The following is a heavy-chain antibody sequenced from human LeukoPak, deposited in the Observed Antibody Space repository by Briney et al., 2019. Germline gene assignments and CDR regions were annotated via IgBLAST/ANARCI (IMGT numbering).Heavy chain of an antibody. CDR3: ARDFRAVAGIYFDY. Sequence: GGSLRLSCAASGFTFSSYEMNWVRQAPGKGLEWVSYISSSGSTIYYADSVKGRFTISRDNAKNSLYLQMNSLRAEDTAVYYCARDFRAVAGIYFDYWGQGTLVTVSS. D-gene: IGHD6-19*01. CDR2: ISSSGSTI. V-gene: IGHV3-48*03. CDR1: GFTFSSYE. J-gene: IGHJ4*02.